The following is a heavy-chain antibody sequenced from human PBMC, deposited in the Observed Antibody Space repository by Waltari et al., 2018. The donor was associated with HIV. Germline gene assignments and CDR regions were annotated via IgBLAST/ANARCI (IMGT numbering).Heavy chain of an antibody. Sequence: QVQLQESGPGLVKPSETLSLTCAVSGYSISSGYYWGWIRQPPGKGLEWIGSIYHSGSTYYNPARKSGVTISVDTSKNQFSLKLSSVTAADTAVYYCARGERDYDFWSGYPPVGFDPWGQGTLVTVSS. D-gene: IGHD3-3*01. CDR1: GYSISSGYY. CDR2: IYHSGST. CDR3: ARGERDYDFWSGYPPVGFDP. J-gene: IGHJ5*02. V-gene: IGHV4-38-2*01.